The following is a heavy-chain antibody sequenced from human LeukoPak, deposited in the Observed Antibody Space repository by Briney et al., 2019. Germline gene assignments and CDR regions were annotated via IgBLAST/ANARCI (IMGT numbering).Heavy chain of an antibody. Sequence: PGGSLRLSCAASGFTFDDYAMHWVRQAPGKGLEWVSGISWNSGSIGYADSVKGRFTISRDNAKNSLYLQMNSLRAEDTAVYYCARDGGAAAAPFDPWGQGTLVTVSS. CDR2: ISWNSGSI. J-gene: IGHJ5*02. D-gene: IGHD6-13*01. CDR3: ARDGGAAAAPFDP. V-gene: IGHV3-9*01. CDR1: GFTFDDYA.